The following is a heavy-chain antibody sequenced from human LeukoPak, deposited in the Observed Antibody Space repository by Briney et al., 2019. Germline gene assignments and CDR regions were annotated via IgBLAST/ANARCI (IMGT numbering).Heavy chain of an antibody. CDR1: GYTFTSYG. CDR2: VNPKTGDT. J-gene: IGHJ4*02. CDR3: ARYKYHFDC. Sequence: ASVKVSCKASGYTFTSYGISWVRQAPGQGLEWMGRVNPKTGDTTYAQKFQDRVTMTRDTSISTAYLDLSALRSDDTAVYYCARYKYHFDCWGQGSLIAVSS. V-gene: IGHV1-2*06. D-gene: IGHD2-2*01.